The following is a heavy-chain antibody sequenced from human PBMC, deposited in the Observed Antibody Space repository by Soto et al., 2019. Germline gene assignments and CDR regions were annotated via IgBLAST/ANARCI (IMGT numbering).Heavy chain of an antibody. V-gene: IGHV3-21*01. J-gene: IGHJ6*02. CDR1: GFTFSSYS. Sequence: GGSVRLSCAASGFTFSSYSMNWVRQAPGKGLEWVSSISSSSSYIYYADSVKGRFTISRDNAKNSLYLQMNSLRAEDTAVYYCARVRGTEDIVLVPAAIRAYYYYYGMDVWGQGTTVTVSS. D-gene: IGHD2-2*01. CDR2: ISSSSSYI. CDR3: ARVRGTEDIVLVPAAIRAYYYYYGMDV.